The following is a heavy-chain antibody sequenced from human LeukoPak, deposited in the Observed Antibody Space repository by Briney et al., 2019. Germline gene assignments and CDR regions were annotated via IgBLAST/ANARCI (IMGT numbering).Heavy chain of an antibody. J-gene: IGHJ3*02. D-gene: IGHD2-15*01. CDR1: GVSIRNYY. CDR3: ARADSFLDAFDI. CDR2: ISTSGST. V-gene: IGHV4-4*07. Sequence: SETLSLTCTVSGVSIRNYYWSWIRQPAGKGLEWIGRISTSGSTNYNPSLNSRVTMSVDTSKNQFSLNLSSVTAADTAVYYCARADSFLDAFDIWGQGTMVTVSS.